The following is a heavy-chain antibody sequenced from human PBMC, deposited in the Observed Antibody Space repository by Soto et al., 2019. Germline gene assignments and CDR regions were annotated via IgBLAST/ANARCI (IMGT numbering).Heavy chain of an antibody. CDR3: ARVLRGYRNAIALNWFDP. CDR1: GGSMNNFY. V-gene: IGHV4-59*01. D-gene: IGHD5-18*01. Sequence: SETLSLTCTVSGGSMNNFYWSWIRQPPGKGLEWIGYVSYSDSSNYNPSLKSRVTISVDTSKNQFSLKLTSVTAADTAVYYCARVLRGYRNAIALNWFDPWGQGTLVTVSS. CDR2: VSYSDSS. J-gene: IGHJ5*02.